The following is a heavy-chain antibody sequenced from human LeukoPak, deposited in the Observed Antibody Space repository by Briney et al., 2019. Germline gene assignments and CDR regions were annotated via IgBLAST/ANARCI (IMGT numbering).Heavy chain of an antibody. CDR2: IWYDGSNK. D-gene: IGHD1-14*01. CDR3: ARDLGTGSAFDY. V-gene: IGHV3-30*19. J-gene: IGHJ4*02. CDR1: GFTFSSYG. Sequence: GGSLRLSCAASGFTFSSYGMHWVRQAPGKGLEWVAVIWYDGSNKYYADSVKGRFTISRDNSKNTQYLQMNSLRAEDTAVYYCARDLGTGSAFDYWGQGTLVTVSS.